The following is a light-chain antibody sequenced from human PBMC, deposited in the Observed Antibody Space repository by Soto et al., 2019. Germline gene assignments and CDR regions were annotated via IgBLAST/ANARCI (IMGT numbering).Light chain of an antibody. V-gene: IGKV1-8*01. J-gene: IGKJ1*01. Sequence: AIRMTQSPSSLSAPTGDSVTITCRARQGISSYLAWSQQKPGKAPKLLIYAASTVQSGVPSRFSGSGSGTDVTVTICCLQSEDVATYYCREYYNYPRTFGQGTKVDIK. CDR2: AAS. CDR1: QGISSY. CDR3: REYYNYPRT.